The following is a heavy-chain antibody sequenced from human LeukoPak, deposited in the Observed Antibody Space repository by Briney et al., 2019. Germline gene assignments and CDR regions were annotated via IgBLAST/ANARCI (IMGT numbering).Heavy chain of an antibody. CDR2: INHSGST. J-gene: IGHJ5*02. D-gene: IGHD4-23*01. Sequence: SETLSLTCAVYGGSFSGYYWSWLRQPPGNGLEWIGEINHSGSTNYNPSLKSRVTISVDTSKNQFSLKLSSVTAADTAVYYCARGPKTHYGGNSYNWFDPWGQGTLVTVSS. CDR1: GGSFSGYY. CDR3: ARGPKTHYGGNSYNWFDP. V-gene: IGHV4-34*01.